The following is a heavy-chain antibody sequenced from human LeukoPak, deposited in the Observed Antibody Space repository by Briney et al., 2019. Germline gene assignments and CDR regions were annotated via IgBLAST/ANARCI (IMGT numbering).Heavy chain of an antibody. J-gene: IGHJ5*02. Sequence: SVKVSCKASGYTFTSYDINWVRQATGQGLEWMGGIIPIFGTANYAQKFQGRVTITTDESTSTAYMELSSLRSEDTAVYYCAIGLGEAGERWFDPWGQGTLVTVSS. D-gene: IGHD3-16*01. CDR2: IIPIFGTA. CDR3: AIGLGEAGERWFDP. V-gene: IGHV1-69*05. CDR1: GYTFTSYD.